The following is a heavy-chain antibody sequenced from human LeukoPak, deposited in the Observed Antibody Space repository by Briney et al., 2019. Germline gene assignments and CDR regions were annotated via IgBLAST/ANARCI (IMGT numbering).Heavy chain of an antibody. CDR3: VKGEAPYYYDSSGYYFGD. CDR2: ISGHGGST. CDR1: GFTFSSYA. V-gene: IGHV3-64D*09. D-gene: IGHD3-22*01. J-gene: IGHJ4*02. Sequence: AGGSLRLSCSASGFTFSSYAMHWVRQAPGKGLEYVSAISGHGGSTYYADSVKGRFTISRDNSKNTLYLQMSSLRAEDTAVYYCVKGEAPYYYDSSGYYFGDWGQGTLVTVSS.